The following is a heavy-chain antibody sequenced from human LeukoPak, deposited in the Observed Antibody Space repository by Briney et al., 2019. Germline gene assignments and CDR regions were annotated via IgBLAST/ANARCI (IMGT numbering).Heavy chain of an antibody. CDR3: ARAPFYYDSSGYPYFDG. D-gene: IGHD3-22*01. V-gene: IGHV3-53*01. CDR1: GFTISTNY. J-gene: IGHJ4*02. Sequence: GSLRLSCAASGFTISTNYMSWVRQAPGKGLEWVSVMYTGGSTYYADSVKGRFTISRDNSKNTLYLQLNSLRAEDTALYYCARAPFYYDSSGYPYFDGWGQGTLVTVSS. CDR2: MYTGGST.